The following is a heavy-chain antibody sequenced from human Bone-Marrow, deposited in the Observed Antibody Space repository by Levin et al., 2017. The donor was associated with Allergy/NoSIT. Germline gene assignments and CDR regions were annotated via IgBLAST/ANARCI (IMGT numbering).Heavy chain of an antibody. J-gene: IGHJ6*02. D-gene: IGHD3-3*01. CDR2: INPNSGGT. CDR1: GYTFTGYY. CDR3: ARVPAYYDFWSGYCLMCYYYGMDV. Sequence: VASVKVSCKASGYTFTGYYMHWVRQAPGQGLEWMGWINPNSGGTNYAQKFQGRVTMTRDTSISTAYMELSRLRSDDTAVYYCARVPAYYDFWSGYCLMCYYYGMDVWGQGTTVTVSS. V-gene: IGHV1-2*02.